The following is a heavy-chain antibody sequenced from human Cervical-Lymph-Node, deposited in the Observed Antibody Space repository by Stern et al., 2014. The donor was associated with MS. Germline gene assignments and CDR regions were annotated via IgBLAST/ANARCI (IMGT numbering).Heavy chain of an antibody. V-gene: IGHV4-61*02. CDR2: IYSGGNT. CDR1: GGSITSGYYH. D-gene: IGHD6-19*01. Sequence: QVQLQESGPGLVKPSQSLSLTCTVSGGSITSGYYHWIWLRQPAGKGLEWIGRIYSGGNTNYKPFLKSRVTRSNNTFTHQFSLRLSFVTAADTAVYYCARTSGWGKYYCYSMDVWGQGTTVTVSS. CDR3: ARTSGWGKYYCYSMDV. J-gene: IGHJ6*02.